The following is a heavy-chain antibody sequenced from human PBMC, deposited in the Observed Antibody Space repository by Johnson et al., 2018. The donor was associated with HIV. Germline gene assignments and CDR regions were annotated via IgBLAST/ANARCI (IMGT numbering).Heavy chain of an antibody. D-gene: IGHD1-26*01. V-gene: IGHV3-20*04. CDR3: AGRDSGSWSFDR. J-gene: IGHJ3*01. CDR2: INWNGGNT. Sequence: VQLVESGGGVLRPGASLRLSCEGFGFIFDDYGLNWVRQAPGKGLEWVSGINWNGGNTGYADSVKGRCTISRDNDKSSVYMQMNNLRAEDKAFFYCAGRDSGSWSFDRWGQGTMVTVSS. CDR1: GFIFDDYG.